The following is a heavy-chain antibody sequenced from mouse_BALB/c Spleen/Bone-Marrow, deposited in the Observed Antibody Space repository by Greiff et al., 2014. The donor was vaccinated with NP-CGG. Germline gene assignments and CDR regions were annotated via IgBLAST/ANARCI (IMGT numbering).Heavy chain of an antibody. Sequence: QVQLQQSGAELVRPGASVKLSCKASGYTFTSYWINWVKQRPGQGLEWIGNIYPSDSYTNYNQKFKDKATLTVDKSSSTAYMQRSSPTSEDAAVYYCTRLRVYYFDYWGQGTTLTVSS. V-gene: IGHV1-69*02. CDR3: TRLRVYYFDY. CDR1: GYTFTSYW. CDR2: IYPSDSYT. J-gene: IGHJ2*01.